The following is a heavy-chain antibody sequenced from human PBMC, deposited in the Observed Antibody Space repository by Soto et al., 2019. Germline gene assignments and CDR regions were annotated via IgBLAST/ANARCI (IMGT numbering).Heavy chain of an antibody. CDR1: SGSISSSNW. J-gene: IGHJ4*02. V-gene: IGHV4-4*02. CDR3: ARRSEGGYDYVEYFDY. D-gene: IGHD5-12*01. Sequence: QVQLQESGPGLVKPSGTLSLTCAVSSGSISSSNWWSWVRQPPGKGLEWIGEIYHSGSTNYKPSLKSRVTISVDKSKNQFSLKLSSVTAADTAVYYCARRSEGGYDYVEYFDYWGQGTLVTVSS. CDR2: IYHSGST.